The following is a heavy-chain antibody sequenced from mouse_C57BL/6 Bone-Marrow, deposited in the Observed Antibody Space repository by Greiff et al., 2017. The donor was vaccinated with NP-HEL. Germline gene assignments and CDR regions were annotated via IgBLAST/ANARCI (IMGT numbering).Heavy chain of an antibody. D-gene: IGHD2-3*01. CDR1: GYSITSGYY. CDR3: ARLGMVTSYYAMDY. V-gene: IGHV3-6*01. Sequence: VQLQQSGPGLVKPSQSLSLTCSVTGYSITSGYYWNWIRQFPGNKLAWMGYISYDGSNNYNPSLKNRISITRDTSKNQFFLKLSSVTTEDTATYYCARLGMVTSYYAMDYWGQGTSVTVSS. CDR2: ISYDGSN. J-gene: IGHJ4*01.